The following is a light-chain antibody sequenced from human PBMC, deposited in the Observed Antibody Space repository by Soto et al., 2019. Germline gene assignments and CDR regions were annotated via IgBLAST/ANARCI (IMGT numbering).Light chain of an antibody. J-gene: IGLJ1*01. V-gene: IGLV2-14*01. CDR1: SSDVGGYND. CDR2: DVS. CDR3: SSYTSSRTLEV. Sequence: QSALTQPASVSGSPGQSITISCTGTSSDVGGYNDVSWYHQHPGKAPKLMIYDVSNRPSGVSNRFSGSKSGNTASLTISGLQAEDEADYYCSSYTSSRTLEVFGTGTKVTVL.